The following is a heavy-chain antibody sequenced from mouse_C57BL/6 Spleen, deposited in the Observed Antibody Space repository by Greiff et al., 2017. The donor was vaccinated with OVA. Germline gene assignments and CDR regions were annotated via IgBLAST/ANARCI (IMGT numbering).Heavy chain of an antibody. CDR1: GYTFTSYW. Sequence: VQLQQSGTVLARPGASVKMSCKTSGYTFTSYWMHWVKQRPGQGLEWIGAIYPGNSDTSYNQKFKGKAKLTAVTSASTAYMELSSLTNEDSAVYYCTRDGQTGTTRFAYWGQGTLVTVSA. V-gene: IGHV1-5*01. CDR3: TRDGQTGTTRFAY. CDR2: IYPGNSDT. J-gene: IGHJ3*01. D-gene: IGHD4-1*01.